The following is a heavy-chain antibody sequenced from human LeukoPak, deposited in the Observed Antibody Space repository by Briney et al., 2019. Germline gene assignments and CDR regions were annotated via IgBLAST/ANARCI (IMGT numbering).Heavy chain of an antibody. V-gene: IGHV1-46*01. CDR1: GYTFTSYY. J-gene: IGHJ4*02. D-gene: IGHD5-24*01. Sequence: ASVTVSCKASGYTFTSYYMHWVRQAPGQGLEWMGIINPSGGSTSYAQKFQGRVTMTRDTSTSTVYMELSSLRSEDTAVYYCARRRKVGDGYNYFDYWGQGTLVTVSS. CDR3: ARRRKVGDGYNYFDY. CDR2: INPSGGST.